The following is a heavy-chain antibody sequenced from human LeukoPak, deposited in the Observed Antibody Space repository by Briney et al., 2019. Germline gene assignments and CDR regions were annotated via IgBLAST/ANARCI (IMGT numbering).Heavy chain of an antibody. Sequence: PGGSLRLSCAASGFTFSSYWMNWVRQAPGKGLVWVSRINSDGSSTGYADSVKGRFTISRDNAKNTLYLQMNSLRAEDTAVYYCAKVQWDHVLGRYFDYWGQGTLVTVSS. J-gene: IGHJ4*02. CDR1: GFTFSSYW. CDR2: INSDGSST. D-gene: IGHD1-26*01. CDR3: AKVQWDHVLGRYFDY. V-gene: IGHV3-74*01.